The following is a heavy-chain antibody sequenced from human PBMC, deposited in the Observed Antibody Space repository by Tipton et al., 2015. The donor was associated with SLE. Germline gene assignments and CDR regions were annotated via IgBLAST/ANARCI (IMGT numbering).Heavy chain of an antibody. J-gene: IGHJ4*02. V-gene: IGHV4-39*07. D-gene: IGHD6-19*01. CDR2: IFYSGGT. CDR1: GGSITRSNFY. CDR3: ARDSLSDSGGWYFDS. Sequence: TLSLTCTVSGGSITRSNFYWAWIRQPPGKGLEWVGSIFYSGGTYYNTSLESRVTISVDTSSNQFSLRLSSVSAADTAVYYCARDSLSDSGGWYFDSWGQGALATVSS.